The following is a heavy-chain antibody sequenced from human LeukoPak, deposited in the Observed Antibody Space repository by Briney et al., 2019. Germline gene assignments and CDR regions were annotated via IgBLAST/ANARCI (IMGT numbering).Heavy chain of an antibody. CDR3: ASASSHRIAAGGDY. Sequence: GGSLRLSCAASGFAFSNYWMHWVRQAPGKGLVWVSRINSDGSSRNYADSVKGRFTISRDNAKNTLFLQMNSLRAEDTAVYYCASASSHRIAAGGDYWGQGILVAVSS. D-gene: IGHD6-13*01. CDR1: GFAFSNYW. V-gene: IGHV3-74*01. CDR2: INSDGSSR. J-gene: IGHJ4*02.